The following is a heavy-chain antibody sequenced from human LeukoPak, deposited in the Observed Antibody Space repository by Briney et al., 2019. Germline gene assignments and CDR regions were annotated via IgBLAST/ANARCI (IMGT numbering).Heavy chain of an antibody. CDR1: GGSISSYY. J-gene: IGHJ4*02. CDR3: ARGGDLAYFDY. CDR2: IYYSGST. V-gene: IGHV4-59*12. D-gene: IGHD3-16*01. Sequence: PSETLSLTCTVSGGSISSYYWSWIRQPPGEGLEWIGFIYYSGSTNQNPSLKSRVTISVDRSKNQLSLKLSSVTAADTAVYYCARGGDLAYFDYWGQGTLVTVSS.